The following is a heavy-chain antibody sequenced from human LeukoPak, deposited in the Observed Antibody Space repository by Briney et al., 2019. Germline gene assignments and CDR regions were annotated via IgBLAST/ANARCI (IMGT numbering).Heavy chain of an antibody. J-gene: IGHJ4*02. CDR2: IKEDGSEK. D-gene: IGHD3-22*01. Sequence: GGSLRLSCAASGFTFSNHWMSWVRQAPGKGLEWVANIKEDGSEKSYVDSVKGRFTISRDNAEKSLYLQMNSLRVEDTALYYCARQYFYDKSGYRWSDYWGQGSLVTVSS. CDR1: GFTFSNHW. CDR3: ARQYFYDKSGYRWSDY. V-gene: IGHV3-7*01.